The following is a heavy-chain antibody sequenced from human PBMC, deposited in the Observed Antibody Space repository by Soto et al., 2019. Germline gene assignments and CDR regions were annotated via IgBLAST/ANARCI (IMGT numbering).Heavy chain of an antibody. J-gene: IGHJ6*02. CDR2: INAGNGNT. CDR3: ASQDYDFWSGYPTLYPYYYYGMDV. D-gene: IGHD3-3*01. Sequence: GASVKVSCKASGYTFTSYAMHWVRQAPGQRLEWMGWINAGNGNTKYSQKFQGRVTITRDTSASTAYMELSSLRSEDTAVYYCASQDYDFWSGYPTLYPYYYYGMDVWGQGTTVTVS. CDR1: GYTFTSYA. V-gene: IGHV1-3*01.